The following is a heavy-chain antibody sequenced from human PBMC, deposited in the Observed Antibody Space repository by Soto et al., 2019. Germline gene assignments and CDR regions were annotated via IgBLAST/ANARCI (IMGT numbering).Heavy chain of an antibody. CDR1: GYSLSELA. V-gene: IGHV1-24*01. CDR2: FDVDEGAT. D-gene: IGHD2-21*02. J-gene: IGHJ6*04. Sequence: QVQLVQSGAEVKKPGASVKVSCKVSGYSLSELAMHWVRQAPGKGFEWMGGFDVDEGATIYARKLEARVTMTEDTSTDTAYMEINNPSFEDTAVYYCATGRVTAGQYGLDVWGNGTPVTVSS. CDR3: ATGRVTAGQYGLDV.